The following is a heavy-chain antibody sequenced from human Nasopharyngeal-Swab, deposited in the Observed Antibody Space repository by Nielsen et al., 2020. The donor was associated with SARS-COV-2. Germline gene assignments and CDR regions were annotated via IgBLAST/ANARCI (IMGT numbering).Heavy chain of an antibody. CDR1: GFTLSGYW. J-gene: IGHJ4*02. D-gene: IGHD1-1*01. V-gene: IGHV3-74*01. Sequence: GGSLSLSCAASGFTLSGYWMHWVRQAPGKGLVWVSRINRDGSTTTYADSVKGRFTISRDNAKNMVYLQMNSRRAEDTSVYYCARGCNDPVDYWGQGSLVTVSS. CDR2: INRDGSTT. CDR3: ARGCNDPVDY.